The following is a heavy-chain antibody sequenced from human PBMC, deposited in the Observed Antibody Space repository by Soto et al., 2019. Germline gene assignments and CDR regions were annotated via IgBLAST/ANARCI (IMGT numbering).Heavy chain of an antibody. D-gene: IGHD3-16*01. CDR3: AKEEGYSYALGVAYYCAMDV. CDR2: ISYDGSNK. CDR1: GFTFSGFG. J-gene: IGHJ6*04. Sequence: QVQLVESGGGVVQPGRSLRLSCTASGFTFSGFGMYWVRQAPGKGLEWVAIISYDGSNKYYADSVKGRFTVSRDNSKRTLFLEMSNLTLGDTALYFCAKEEGYSYALGVAYYCAMDVWGEGTTVTVSS. V-gene: IGHV3-30*18.